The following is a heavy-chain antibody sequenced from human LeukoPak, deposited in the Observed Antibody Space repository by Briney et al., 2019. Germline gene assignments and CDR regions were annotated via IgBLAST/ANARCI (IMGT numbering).Heavy chain of an antibody. J-gene: IGHJ4*02. CDR2: ISSSGRAI. V-gene: IGHV3-48*03. D-gene: IGHD4-23*01. CDR3: ARCPRWAHFDY. CDR1: GFTFSSYE. Sequence: GGSLRLSCAGSGFTFSSYEMNWVRQAPGKGLEWVSHISSSGRAIYYADSVKGRFTVSRDNAKNSLYLQMNSLRAEDTAVYYCARCPRWAHFDYWGQGTLVTVSS.